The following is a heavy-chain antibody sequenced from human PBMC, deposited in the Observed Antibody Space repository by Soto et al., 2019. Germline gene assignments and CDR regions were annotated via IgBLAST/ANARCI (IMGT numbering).Heavy chain of an antibody. CDR1: GFTFSSSG. CDR2: ISGSGGST. Sequence: VQLVESGGGVVQPGGSLRLSCAASGFTFSSSGMHWVRQAPGKGLEWVSAISGSGGSTYYADSVKGRFTISRDNSKNTLYLQMNSLRAEDTAVYYCAKDPAVAGDDWFAPWGQGTLVTVSS. D-gene: IGHD6-13*01. J-gene: IGHJ5*02. CDR3: AKDPAVAGDDWFAP. V-gene: IGHV3-23*04.